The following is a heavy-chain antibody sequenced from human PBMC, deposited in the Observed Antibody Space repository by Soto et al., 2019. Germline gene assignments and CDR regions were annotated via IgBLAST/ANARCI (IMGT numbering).Heavy chain of an antibody. CDR3: ARGDDSGGPKPVD. V-gene: IGHV3-53*01. Sequence: GGSLRLSCAASGFTVSDNYMSWVRQAPGKGLEWVSVIYSGGGGTYYADSAKGRFTISRDNSKNTLYLQMNSLRAEDTAVYYCARGDDSGGPKPVDWGQGTLVTVSS. CDR1: GFTVSDNY. D-gene: IGHD4-17*01. CDR2: IYSGGGGT. J-gene: IGHJ4*02.